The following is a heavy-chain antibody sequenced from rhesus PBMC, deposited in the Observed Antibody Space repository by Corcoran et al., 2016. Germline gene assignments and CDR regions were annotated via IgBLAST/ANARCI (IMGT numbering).Heavy chain of an antibody. Sequence: EVQLVETGGGLVQPGGSVRLSCAASGFTFSSYGLSWVRQAPGQGLEWVSGMSYPGGDTSYADAVKGRFTSSRDNSKNTLSLQMTSLRAEDTAVYYCAKYLYGNYPVDWGQGVLVTVSS. D-gene: IGHD4-35*01. CDR2: MSYPGGDT. CDR3: AKYLYGNYPVD. V-gene: IGHV3S5*01. J-gene: IGHJ4*01. CDR1: GFTFSSYG.